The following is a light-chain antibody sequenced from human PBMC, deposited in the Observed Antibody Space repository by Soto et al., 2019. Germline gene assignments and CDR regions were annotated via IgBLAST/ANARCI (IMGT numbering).Light chain of an antibody. Sequence: QSVLTHPASVSGSPGQSVTISCTGPRSDIGDSNFISWYQHSPGKAPRLLIYQVNNRPSGVSGRFSGSKAGNTASLTISGLLDDDEADYFCASFRSGTILVFGSGTKVTVL. J-gene: IGLJ1*01. CDR2: QVN. CDR3: ASFRSGTILV. CDR1: RSDIGDSNF. V-gene: IGLV2-14*01.